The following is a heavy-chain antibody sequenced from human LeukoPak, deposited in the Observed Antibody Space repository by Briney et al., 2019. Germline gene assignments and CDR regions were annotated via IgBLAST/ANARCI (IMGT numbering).Heavy chain of an antibody. CDR1: GGTFSSYA. Sequence: GASVKVSCKASGGTFSSYAISWVRQAPGQGLEWMGGIIPIFGTANYAQKFQGRVTITADESTSTAYMELSSLRSEDTAVYYCARSVRCGGSCYSHFDYWGQGTLVTVSS. J-gene: IGHJ4*02. D-gene: IGHD2-15*01. CDR3: ARSVRCGGSCYSHFDY. V-gene: IGHV1-69*13. CDR2: IIPIFGTA.